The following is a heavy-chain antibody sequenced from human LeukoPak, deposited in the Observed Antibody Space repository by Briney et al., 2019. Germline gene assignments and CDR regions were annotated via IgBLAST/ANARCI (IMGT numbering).Heavy chain of an antibody. CDR2: IYIGGRT. Sequence: GGSLRLSCTASGFTFGDYAMSWVRQAPGKGLEWVSSIYIGGRTFYADSVQDRFTISRDNSKNTLYLQINTLRAEDTAVYYCARGGSIAAAGHAFDYWGQGTLVTVSS. V-gene: IGHV3-66*01. J-gene: IGHJ4*02. CDR1: GFTFGDYA. D-gene: IGHD6-13*01. CDR3: ARGGSIAAAGHAFDY.